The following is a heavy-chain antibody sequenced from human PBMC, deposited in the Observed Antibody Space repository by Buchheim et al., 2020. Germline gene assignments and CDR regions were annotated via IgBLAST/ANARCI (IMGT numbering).Heavy chain of an antibody. CDR1: TFTFSNHA. J-gene: IGHJ4*02. Sequence: LLVESGGDLVQPGGSLRLSCAASTFTFSNHAMTWVRQAPGKGLEWLASIDISGANTYYADSVRGRFSISRDNSKNTLYLQLTSLRPDDTALYYCAQELRPNDSWGPGTL. CDR3: AQELRPNDS. V-gene: IGHV3-23*04. CDR2: IDISGANT.